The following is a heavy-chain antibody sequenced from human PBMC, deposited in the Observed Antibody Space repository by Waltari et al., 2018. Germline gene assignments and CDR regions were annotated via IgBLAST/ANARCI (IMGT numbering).Heavy chain of an antibody. V-gene: IGHV3-9*01. CDR2: IRWTSDNI. D-gene: IGHD2-15*01. CDR1: GFPFDEYA. Sequence: EVQLVESGGGLVQPGRSLRLSCVVSGFPFDEYAMHWGRQAPGKGLEWVAGIRWTSDNIGYADSVKGRFTIYRDNARNSLYLQMTSLRSEDTALYYCAKAFARYCSSYDCYYGMDVWGQGTTVTVSS. J-gene: IGHJ6*02. CDR3: AKAFARYCSSYDCYYGMDV.